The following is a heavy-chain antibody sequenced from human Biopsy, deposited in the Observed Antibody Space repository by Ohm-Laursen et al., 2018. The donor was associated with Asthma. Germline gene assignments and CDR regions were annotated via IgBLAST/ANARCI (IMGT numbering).Heavy chain of an antibody. J-gene: IGHJ3*02. CDR1: GFVFSQCG. D-gene: IGHD3-22*01. Sequence: SLRLSCTASGFVFSQCGMHWVRQGPGKGLEWVARVSSDGHNKYYEDSVKGRFTISRDNSRNRLYLQINRLTVEDSAVYFCARQSGQDYGDSSGFDIWGQGTKVAVSS. V-gene: IGHV3-30*03. CDR2: VSSDGHNK. CDR3: ARQSGQDYGDSSGFDI.